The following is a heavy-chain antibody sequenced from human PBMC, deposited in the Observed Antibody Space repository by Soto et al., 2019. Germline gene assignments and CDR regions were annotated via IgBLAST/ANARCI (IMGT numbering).Heavy chain of an antibody. D-gene: IGHD3-9*01. CDR2: IYYSGST. CDR3: ARGALFSGPERFDY. CDR1: GGSISSGDYY. Sequence: QVQLQESGPGLVKPSQTLSLTCTVSGGSISSGDYYWSWIRQPPGKGLEWIGYIYYSGSTYYNPSLKSRVTXXVXTXXNQFSLKLSSVTAADTAVYYCARGALFSGPERFDYWGQGTLVTVSS. V-gene: IGHV4-30-4*01. J-gene: IGHJ4*02.